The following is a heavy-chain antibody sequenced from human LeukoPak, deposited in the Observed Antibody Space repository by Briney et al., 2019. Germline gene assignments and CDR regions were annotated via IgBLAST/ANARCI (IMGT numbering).Heavy chain of an antibody. Sequence: GESPRLSCAASGFTFSSYAMSWVRQAPGKGLEWVSAISGSGGSTYYADSVKGRFTISRDNSKNTLYLQMNSLRAEDTAVYYCAKEGSGWYLPGWFDPWGQGTLVTVSS. CDR3: AKEGSGWYLPGWFDP. V-gene: IGHV3-23*01. J-gene: IGHJ5*02. CDR1: GFTFSSYA. CDR2: ISGSGGST. D-gene: IGHD6-19*01.